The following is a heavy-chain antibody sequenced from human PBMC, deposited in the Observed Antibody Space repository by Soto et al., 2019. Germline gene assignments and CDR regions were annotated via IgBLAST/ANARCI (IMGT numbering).Heavy chain of an antibody. CDR3: AISLGIAARPGNHPYGYYYYYGMDV. Sequence: ASVKVSCKASGYTFTSYAMHWVRQAPGQRLEWMGWINAGNGNTKYSQKFQGRVTITRDTSASTAYMELSSLRSEDTAVYYCAISLGIAARPGNHPYGYYYYYGMDVWGQGTTVTVSS. V-gene: IGHV1-3*01. J-gene: IGHJ6*02. D-gene: IGHD6-6*01. CDR2: INAGNGNT. CDR1: GYTFTSYA.